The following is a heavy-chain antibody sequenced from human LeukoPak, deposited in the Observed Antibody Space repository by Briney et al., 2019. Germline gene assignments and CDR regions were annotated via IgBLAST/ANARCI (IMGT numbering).Heavy chain of an antibody. V-gene: IGHV3-66*01. J-gene: IGHJ4*02. D-gene: IGHD3-22*01. CDR2: IYSGGST. CDR3: ARDATYYYDSSGDFDY. CDR1: GFTVSSNY. Sequence: GGSLRLSCAASGFTVSSNYMSWVRQAPGKGLEWVSVIYSGGSTYYADSVKGRFTISIDNSKNTLYLQMNSLRAEDTAVYYCARDATYYYDSSGDFDYWGQGTLVTVSS.